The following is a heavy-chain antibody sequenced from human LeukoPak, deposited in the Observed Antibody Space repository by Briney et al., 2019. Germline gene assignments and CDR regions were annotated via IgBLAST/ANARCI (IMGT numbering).Heavy chain of an antibody. D-gene: IGHD3-10*01. J-gene: IGHJ5*02. V-gene: IGHV3-7*01. Sequence: GGSLRLSCAASGFTFGSYWMSWVRQAPGKGLEWVANIKQDGSEKYYVDSVKGRFTISRDNAKNSLYLQMNSLRAEDTAVYYCARDRGGMVRGVNNWFDPWGQGTLVTVSS. CDR3: ARDRGGMVRGVNNWFDP. CDR1: GFTFGSYW. CDR2: IKQDGSEK.